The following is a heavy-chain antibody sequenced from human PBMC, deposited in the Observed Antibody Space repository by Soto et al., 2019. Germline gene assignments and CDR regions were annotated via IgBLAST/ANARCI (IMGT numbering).Heavy chain of an antibody. V-gene: IGHV1-69*10. D-gene: IGHD1-1*01. CDR3: ARSVKLYNIDFYYMDV. CDR2: IIPILGIV. Sequence: ASVKVSCKASGGTFSTYTFSWVRQAPGQGLEWMGGIIPILGIVHYAQKFQGRVTITADKSTNTAFMELSSLRSDDTALYFCARSVKLYNIDFYYMDVWDKGTTVTVSS. J-gene: IGHJ6*03. CDR1: GGTFSTYT.